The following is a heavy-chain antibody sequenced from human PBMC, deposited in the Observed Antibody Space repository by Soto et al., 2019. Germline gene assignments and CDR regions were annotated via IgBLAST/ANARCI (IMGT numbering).Heavy chain of an antibody. CDR2: IYTSGST. CDR3: ARVSGVVRGVLAHNWFDP. V-gene: IGHV4-4*07. D-gene: IGHD3-10*01. Sequence: SETLSLTCTVSGGSISSYYWSWIRQPAGKGLEWIGRIYTSGSTNYNPSLKSRVTMSVDTSKNQFSLKLSSVTAADTAVYYCARVSGVVRGVLAHNWFDPWGQGTLVTVSS. CDR1: GGSISSYY. J-gene: IGHJ5*02.